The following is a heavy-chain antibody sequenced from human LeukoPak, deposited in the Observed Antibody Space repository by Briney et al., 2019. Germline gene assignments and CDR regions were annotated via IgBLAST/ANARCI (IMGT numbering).Heavy chain of an antibody. D-gene: IGHD3-22*01. V-gene: IGHV4-59*12. CDR2: IYYTGST. J-gene: IGHJ3*02. CDR3: ARDHYDSSGYYGFGEPGAFDI. CDR1: GASFGTYY. Sequence: PSETLSLTCTVSGASFGTYYWSWIRQPPGKGLEWIGYIYYTGSTNYNPSLKSRATVSVDRSKNQFSLELKAVTAADTAVYYCARDHYDSSGYYGFGEPGAFDIWGQGTMVTVSS.